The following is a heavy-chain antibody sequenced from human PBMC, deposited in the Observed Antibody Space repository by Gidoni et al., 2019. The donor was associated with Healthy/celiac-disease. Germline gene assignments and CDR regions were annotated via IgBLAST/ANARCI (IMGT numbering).Heavy chain of an antibody. CDR1: GFTFSNYW. D-gene: IGHD1-7*01. J-gene: IGHJ4*02. V-gene: IGHV3-7*01. Sequence: EVQVVESGGGLVQPGGSLRLSCAASGFTFSNYWMTWVRQAPGKGLEWVASIKQDGSEKYYVDSVKGRVAISRDNAKNSLYLQLNNLRAEDTAVYYCARDSGITGTLDYWGQGTLVTVSS. CDR2: IKQDGSEK. CDR3: ARDSGITGTLDY.